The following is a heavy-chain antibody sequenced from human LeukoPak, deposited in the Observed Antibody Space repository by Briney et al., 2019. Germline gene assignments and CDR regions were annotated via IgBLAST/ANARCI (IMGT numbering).Heavy chain of an antibody. CDR2: MYYTGST. Sequence: SETLSLTCTVSGGSISSYYWSWIRQPPGKGLEWIGYMYYTGSTNYNPSLESRVTISVDRSKNQFSPKLSSVTAADTALYYCARDRRTSSTPNDAFDIWGQGTLVTVSS. V-gene: IGHV4-59*01. J-gene: IGHJ3*02. D-gene: IGHD6-13*01. CDR1: GGSISSYY. CDR3: ARDRRTSSTPNDAFDI.